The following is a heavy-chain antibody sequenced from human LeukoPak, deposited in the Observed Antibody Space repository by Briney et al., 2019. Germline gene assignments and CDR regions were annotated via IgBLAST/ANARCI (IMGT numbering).Heavy chain of an antibody. V-gene: IGHV4-34*01. CDR2: IYYSGST. J-gene: IGHJ3*02. Sequence: PSETLSLTCAVYGGSFSGYYWGWIRQPPGKGLEWIGSIYYSGSTYYNPSLKSRVTISVDTSKNQFSLKLSSVTAADTAVYYCARFSPAVAGRGGAFDIWGQGTMVTVSS. CDR3: ARFSPAVAGRGGAFDI. D-gene: IGHD6-19*01. CDR1: GGSFSGYY.